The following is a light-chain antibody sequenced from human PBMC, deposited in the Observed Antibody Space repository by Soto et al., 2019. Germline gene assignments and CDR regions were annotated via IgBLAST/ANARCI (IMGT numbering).Light chain of an antibody. CDR2: DNN. J-gene: IGLJ7*01. CDR1: SKNIGDNY. V-gene: IGLV1-51*01. CDR3: GTWDSSLSAAV. Sequence: QSVLTQPPSVSAAPGQRVTVSCSGASKNIGDNYVSWYQQLPGTAPKLLIYDNNKRPSGIPDRFSGSKSGTSATLGITGLQTGDEADYYCGTWDSSLSAAVFGGGTKLTVL.